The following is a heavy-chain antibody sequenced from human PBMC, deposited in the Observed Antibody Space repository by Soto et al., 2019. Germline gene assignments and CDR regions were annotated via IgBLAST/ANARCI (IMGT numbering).Heavy chain of an antibody. CDR2: IIPILGIA. CDR1: GGTFSSYT. D-gene: IGHD2-2*01. CDR3: AKHWYNCSSTSCYALESTGNYYYYMDV. V-gene: IGHV1-69*02. J-gene: IGHJ6*03. Sequence: GASVKVSCKASGGTFSSYTISWVRQAPGQGLEWMGRIIPILGIANYAQKFQGRVTITADKSTSTAYMELSSLRSEDTAVYYCAKHWYNCSSTSCYALESTGNYYYYMDVWGKGTTVTVSS.